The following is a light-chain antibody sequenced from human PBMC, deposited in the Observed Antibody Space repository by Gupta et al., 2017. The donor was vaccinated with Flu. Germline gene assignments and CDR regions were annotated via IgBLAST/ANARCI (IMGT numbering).Light chain of an antibody. V-gene: IGKV1-39*01. Sequence: SLSESVGDRVTITCRARQSIRKYLNWYQQKPGKAPKLLIYDASSWHRGVPSRFSGSGAGTDFTLTISSRQPDDFATYYCQHTYRHHRAMTFGQGTRLEI. J-gene: IGKJ5*01. CDR2: DAS. CDR1: QSIRKY. CDR3: QHTYRHHRAMT.